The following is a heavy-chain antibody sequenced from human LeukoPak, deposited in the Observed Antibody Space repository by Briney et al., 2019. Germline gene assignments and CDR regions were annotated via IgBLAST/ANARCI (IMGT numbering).Heavy chain of an antibody. V-gene: IGHV3-9*01. J-gene: IGHJ3*01. Sequence: PGRSLRLSCAASGFTFNDHAMYWVRQAPGKGLEGVSGINWNSDNIGYADSVKGRFTISRDDAKKSLFLQMNSLRAEDTALYYCARASYYYDTTGLGAVDLWGQGTMVTVSS. D-gene: IGHD3-22*01. CDR2: INWNSDNI. CDR1: GFTFNDHA. CDR3: ARASYYYDTTGLGAVDL.